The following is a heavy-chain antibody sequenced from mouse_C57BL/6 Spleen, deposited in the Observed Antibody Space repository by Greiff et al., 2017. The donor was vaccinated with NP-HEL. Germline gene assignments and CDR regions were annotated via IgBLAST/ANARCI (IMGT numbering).Heavy chain of an antibody. D-gene: IGHD2-4*01. V-gene: IGHV1-55*01. CDR3: ARCRDYDAGGFAD. CDR2: IYPGSGST. J-gene: IGHJ3*01. Sequence: VQLQQPGAELVKPGASVKMSCKASGYTFTSYWITWVKQRPGQGLEWIGDIYPGSGSTNYNEKFKSKATLTVDTSSSTAYMQLSSLTSEDSAVYYCARCRDYDAGGFADWGQGTLVTVSA. CDR1: GYTFTSYW.